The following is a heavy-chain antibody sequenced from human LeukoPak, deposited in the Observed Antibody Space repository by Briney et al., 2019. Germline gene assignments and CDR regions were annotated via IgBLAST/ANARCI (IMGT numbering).Heavy chain of an antibody. D-gene: IGHD1-26*01. J-gene: IGHJ3*02. V-gene: IGHV3-21*01. CDR1: GFTFSSYS. CDR2: ISSSSSYI. CDR3: ARSWEAFDI. Sequence: GGSLRLSCAASGFTFSSYSMNWVRQAPGKGLEWVSSISSSSSYIYYAGSMKGRFTISRDNAKNSLYLQMNSLRAEDTAIYYCARSWEAFDIWGQGTMVTVSS.